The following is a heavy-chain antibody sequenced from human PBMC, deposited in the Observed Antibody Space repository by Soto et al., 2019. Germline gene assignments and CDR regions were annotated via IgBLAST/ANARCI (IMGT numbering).Heavy chain of an antibody. CDR2: IFPSDSDT. J-gene: IGHJ5*02. Sequence: GESLKISCRTSGYKFTSSWIAWVRQKPGKGLEWMGIIFPSDSDTRYSPSFHGQVTISADRSTSTVFLQWASLKASATAVYFCARKDNSGYFNWFDPWGQGTLVTVSS. CDR1: GYKFTSSW. CDR3: ARKDNSGYFNWFDP. V-gene: IGHV5-51*01. D-gene: IGHD3-22*01.